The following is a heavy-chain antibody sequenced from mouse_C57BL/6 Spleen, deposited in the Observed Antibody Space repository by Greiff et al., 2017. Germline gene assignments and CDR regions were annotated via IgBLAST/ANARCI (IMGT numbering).Heavy chain of an antibody. V-gene: IGHV1-81*01. CDR3: ASTAQATGFAY. J-gene: IGHJ3*01. CDR2: IYPRSGNT. CDR1: GYTFTSYG. D-gene: IGHD3-2*02. Sequence: VQRVESGAELARPGASVKLSCKASGYTFTSYGISWVKQRTGQGLEWIGEIYPRSGNTYYNEKFKGKATLTADKSSSTAYMELRSLTSEDSAVYFCASTAQATGFAYWGQGTLVTVSA.